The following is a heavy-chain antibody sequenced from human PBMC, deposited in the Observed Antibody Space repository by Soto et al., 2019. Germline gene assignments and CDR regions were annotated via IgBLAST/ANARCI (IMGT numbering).Heavy chain of an antibody. Sequence: QVQLVQSGAEVKKPGSSVKVSCKASGGTFSSYAISWVRQAPGQGLEWMGGITPILGTANYAQKFQGRVTSPADESTGPAYMELSSLRSDDTAVYYCAREGAGYSSSGVHYGMDVWGQGTTVTVSS. CDR2: ITPILGTA. V-gene: IGHV1-69*11. CDR1: GGTFSSYA. J-gene: IGHJ6*02. D-gene: IGHD6-6*01. CDR3: AREGAGYSSSGVHYGMDV.